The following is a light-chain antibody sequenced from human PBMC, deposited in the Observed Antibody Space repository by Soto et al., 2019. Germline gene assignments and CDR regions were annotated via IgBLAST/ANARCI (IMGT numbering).Light chain of an antibody. V-gene: IGKV1-5*03. CDR1: QSISNW. Sequence: DIQITQSPSTLSASVGDRVTINCRASQSISNWLAWYQQKPGKAPKLLIYKASSLERGVPSRFSGSGSGTEFTLTISSLQPDDFATYYCQNYNSWTFGQGTKVEVK. J-gene: IGKJ1*01. CDR3: QNYNSWT. CDR2: KAS.